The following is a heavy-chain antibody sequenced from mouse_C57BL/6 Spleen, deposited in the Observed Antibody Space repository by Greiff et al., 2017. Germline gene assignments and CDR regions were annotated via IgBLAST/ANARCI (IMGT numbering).Heavy chain of an antibody. D-gene: IGHD2-1*01. CDR3: ARSSGNYDYFDY. J-gene: IGHJ2*01. CDR2: IYPGGGYT. CDR1: GYTFTNYW. V-gene: IGHV1-63*01. Sequence: QVQLQQSGAELVRPGTSVKMSCKASGYTFTNYWIGWAKQRPGHGLEWIGDIYPGGGYTNYNEKFKGKATRTADKSSSTAYMQFSSLTSEDSAIYYCARSSGNYDYFDYWGQGTTLTVSS.